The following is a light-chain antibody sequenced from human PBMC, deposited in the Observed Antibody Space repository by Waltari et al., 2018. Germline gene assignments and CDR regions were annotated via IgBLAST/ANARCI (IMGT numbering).Light chain of an antibody. Sequence: QLVLTQSPSASASLGASVKLTCTLSSGHSTNIIALLQQQPEKGPRYLMNVNSDGSHNKGVGIPDRFSGSSSGAERYLIISSLQSEDEADYYCQTGGHGTWVFGGGTRLTVL. CDR1: SGHSTNI. V-gene: IGLV4-69*01. CDR3: QTGGHGTWV. J-gene: IGLJ3*02. CDR2: VNSDGSH.